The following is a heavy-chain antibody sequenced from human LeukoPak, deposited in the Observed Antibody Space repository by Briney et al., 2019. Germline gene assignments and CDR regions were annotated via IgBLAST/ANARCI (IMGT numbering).Heavy chain of an antibody. V-gene: IGHV4-39*01. J-gene: IGHJ4*02. CDR1: GGSISSSSYY. Sequence: SETPSLTCTVSGGSISSSSYYWGWIRQPPGKGREWIGSIYYSGSTYYNPSLKSRVTISVDTSKNQFSLQLSSVTAADTAVYYCAREGYWGQGTLVTVSS. CDR3: AREGY. CDR2: IYYSGST.